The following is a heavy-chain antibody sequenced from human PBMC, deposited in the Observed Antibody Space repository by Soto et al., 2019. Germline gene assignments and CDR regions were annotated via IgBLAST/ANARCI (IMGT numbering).Heavy chain of an antibody. J-gene: IGHJ4*02. CDR2: VHESGST. CDR3: ARGTRALITSFFAY. D-gene: IGHD1-20*01. Sequence: LQESGPRLVKPSETLSLNCSVSGDAISNYYWSWIRQTPGRGLEWIGCVHESGSTDYNPSLRSRVIISLHTSKSQFSLSLRSATAADTATYYCARGTRALITSFFAYWGQGIPVTVSS. CDR1: GDAISNYY. V-gene: IGHV4-59*03.